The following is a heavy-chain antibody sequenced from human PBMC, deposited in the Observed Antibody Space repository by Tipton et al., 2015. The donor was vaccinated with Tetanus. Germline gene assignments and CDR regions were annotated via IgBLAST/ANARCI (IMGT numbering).Heavy chain of an antibody. J-gene: IGHJ4*02. D-gene: IGHD2-15*01. Sequence: TLSLTCSVSGGSISSGGYFWNWVRQHPGKGLEWISYIYQTGTTYYNPSLKGRVTISMDRSNTQFSLRLDSLTAADTAVYYCARAAGFLGLTHDFWGRGTLVSVSS. CDR3: ARAAGFLGLTHDF. CDR2: IYQTGTT. V-gene: IGHV4-30-4*08. CDR1: GGSISSGGYF.